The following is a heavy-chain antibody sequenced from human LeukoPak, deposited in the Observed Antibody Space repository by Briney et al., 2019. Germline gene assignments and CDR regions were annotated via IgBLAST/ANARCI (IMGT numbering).Heavy chain of an antibody. J-gene: IGHJ4*02. V-gene: IGHV4-59*01. Sequence: PSGTLSLTCTVSGGSISSYYWSWIRQPPGKGLEWIGYIYYSGSSNYNPPLKSRVTISVDTSKNQFSLKLSSVTAADTAVYYCARVSGPDCGDSSLHFDYWGQGTLVTVSS. CDR2: IYYSGSS. D-gene: IGHD4-17*01. CDR3: ARVSGPDCGDSSLHFDY. CDR1: GGSISSYY.